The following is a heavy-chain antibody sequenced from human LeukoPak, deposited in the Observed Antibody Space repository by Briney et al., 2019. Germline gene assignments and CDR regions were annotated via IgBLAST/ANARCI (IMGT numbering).Heavy chain of an antibody. CDR3: ARAGRYRVATFPDY. J-gene: IGHJ4*02. CDR2: INPNSGGT. V-gene: IGHV1-2*02. Sequence: ASVKVSCKASGYTFTGYYMHWVRQAPGQGPEWMGWINPNSGGTNYAQKFQGRVTMTRDTSISTAYMELSRLRSDDTAVYYCARAGRYRVATFPDYWGQGTLVTVSS. D-gene: IGHD5-12*01. CDR1: GYTFTGYY.